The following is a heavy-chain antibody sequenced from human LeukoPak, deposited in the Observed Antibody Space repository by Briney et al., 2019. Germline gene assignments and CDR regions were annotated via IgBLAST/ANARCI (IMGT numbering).Heavy chain of an antibody. D-gene: IGHD2-15*01. Sequence: PGGSLRLSCAASGFTFSSYAMSWVRQAPGKGLEWVSAISGSGGSTYYADSVKGRFTISRDNAKNSLYLQMNSLRAEDTALYYCAKDIGVVVPTYYFDYWGQGTLVTVSS. V-gene: IGHV3-23*01. J-gene: IGHJ4*02. CDR2: ISGSGGST. CDR1: GFTFSSYA. CDR3: AKDIGVVVPTYYFDY.